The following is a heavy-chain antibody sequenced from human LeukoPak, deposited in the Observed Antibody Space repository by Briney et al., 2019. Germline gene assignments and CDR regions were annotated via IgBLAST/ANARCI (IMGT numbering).Heavy chain of an antibody. J-gene: IGHJ4*02. Sequence: PGGSLRLSCAASGFTFSSYWMSWVRQAPGKGLEWVANIKLDGSEKYYVNSVKGRFTISRDNAKNSLNLQMNSLRAEDTAIYYCARETRGSYVPGLDSWGQGTLVTVSS. V-gene: IGHV3-7*01. CDR3: ARETRGSYVPGLDS. CDR2: IKLDGSEK. CDR1: GFTFSSYW. D-gene: IGHD1-26*01.